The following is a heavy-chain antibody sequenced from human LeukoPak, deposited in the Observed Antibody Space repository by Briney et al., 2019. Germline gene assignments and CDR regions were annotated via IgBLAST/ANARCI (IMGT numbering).Heavy chain of an antibody. Sequence: GGSLRLSCAASGFTFSSYWMHWVRQAPGKGLVWFSRINSDGSSTSYADSVKGRFTISRDNAKNTLYLQMNSLRAEDTAVYYCARANYDFWSGYYTGEDAFDIWGQGTMVTVSS. CDR1: GFTFSSYW. J-gene: IGHJ3*02. CDR2: INSDGSST. V-gene: IGHV3-74*01. D-gene: IGHD3-3*01. CDR3: ARANYDFWSGYYTGEDAFDI.